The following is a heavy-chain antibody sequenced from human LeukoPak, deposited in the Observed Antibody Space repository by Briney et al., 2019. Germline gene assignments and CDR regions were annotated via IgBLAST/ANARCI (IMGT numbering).Heavy chain of an antibody. CDR3: ARGYYDSSGTDY. CDR1: GGTFSSYA. J-gene: IGHJ4*02. CDR2: IIPIFGTA. Sequence: ASVKVSCKASGGTFSSYAISWVRQAPGQGLEWMGGIIPIFGTANYAQKFQGRVTITADESTSTAYMELSSLRSEDTAVYYCARGYYDSSGTDYWGQGTLVTVSS. D-gene: IGHD3-22*01. V-gene: IGHV1-69*13.